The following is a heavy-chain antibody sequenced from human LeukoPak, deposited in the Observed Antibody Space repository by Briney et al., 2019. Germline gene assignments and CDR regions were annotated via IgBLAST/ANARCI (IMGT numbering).Heavy chain of an antibody. J-gene: IGHJ5*02. D-gene: IGHD1-26*01. CDR1: GFTFTSSA. CDR3: AAEVLYSGSYEIIP. Sequence: ASVKVSCKASGFTFTSSAMQWVRQARGQRLEWIGWIVVGSGNTNYAQKFQERVTITRDMSTSTAYMELRSLRSEDTAVYYCAAEVLYSGSYEIIPWGQGTLVTVSS. CDR2: IVVGSGNT. V-gene: IGHV1-58*02.